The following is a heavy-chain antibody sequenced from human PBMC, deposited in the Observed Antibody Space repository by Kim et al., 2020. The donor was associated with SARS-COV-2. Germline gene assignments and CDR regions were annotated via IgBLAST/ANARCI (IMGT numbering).Heavy chain of an antibody. J-gene: IGHJ6*02. CDR3: ARGGRPLTIFGVVINRYYYYGMDV. Sequence: ASVKVSCKASGYTFTGYYMHWVRQAPGQGLEWMGWINPNSGGTNYAQKFQGWVTMTRDTSISTAYMELSRLRSDDTAVYYCARGGRPLTIFGVVINRYYYYGMDVWGQGTTVTVSS. D-gene: IGHD3-3*01. V-gene: IGHV1-2*04. CDR1: GYTFTGYY. CDR2: INPNSGGT.